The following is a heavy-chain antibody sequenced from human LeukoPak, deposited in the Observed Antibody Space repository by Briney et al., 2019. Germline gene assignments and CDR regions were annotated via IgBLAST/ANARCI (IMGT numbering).Heavy chain of an antibody. Sequence: SETLSLTCTVSGGSISSGGYYWSWIRQHPGKGLEWIGYIYYSGSTYYNSSLKSRVTISVDTSKNQFSLKLSSVTAADTAVYYCARVNDYGAFDPWGQGTLVTVSS. D-gene: IGHD4-17*01. CDR1: GGSISSGGYY. V-gene: IGHV4-31*03. J-gene: IGHJ5*02. CDR3: ARVNDYGAFDP. CDR2: IYYSGST.